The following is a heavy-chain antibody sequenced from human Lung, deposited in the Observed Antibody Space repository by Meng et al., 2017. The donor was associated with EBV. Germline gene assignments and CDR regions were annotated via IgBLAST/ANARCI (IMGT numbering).Heavy chain of an antibody. CDR1: GGSIRFGDYY. D-gene: IGHD6-6*01. J-gene: IGHJ5*02. Sequence: QGRLQESGPGLVKPSQTLSLTCTVSGGSIRFGDYYWSWIRQPPGKGLEWIGYIYDSGSTSYNPSLMSRVTISVDTSRNQFSLKLTSVTAADTAVYYCAREYSSSSGLPGPWGQGTLVTVSS. CDR3: AREYSSSSGLPGP. CDR2: IYDSGST. V-gene: IGHV4-30-4*08.